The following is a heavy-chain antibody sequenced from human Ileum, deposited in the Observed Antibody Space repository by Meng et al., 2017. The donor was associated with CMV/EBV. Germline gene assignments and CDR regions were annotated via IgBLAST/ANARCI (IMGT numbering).Heavy chain of an antibody. CDR3: AREENTVNQFEY. J-gene: IGHJ4*02. V-gene: IGHV4-4*07. CDR2: INAGGST. Sequence: ASGPGLVTPSATLSLTCAVSGGSISTYYWTWVRQPAGKGLEWIGRINAGGSTNDNPSLKSRVTMSVDTSKNQFSLKVTSVTAADTAVYYCAREENTVNQFEYWGQGTLVTVSS. CDR1: GGSISTYY. D-gene: IGHD4-17*01.